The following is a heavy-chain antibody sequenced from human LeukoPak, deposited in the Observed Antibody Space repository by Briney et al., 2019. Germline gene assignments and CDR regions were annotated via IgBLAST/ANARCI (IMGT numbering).Heavy chain of an antibody. J-gene: IGHJ4*02. CDR3: ASLRLDDSSGYYSFDFDY. CDR1: GGSFSGYY. V-gene: IGHV4-34*01. CDR2: INHSGST. D-gene: IGHD3-22*01. Sequence: SETLSLTCAVYGGSFSGYYWSWIRQPPGKGLEWIGEINHSGSTNYNPSLKSRVTISVDTSENQFSLKLSSVTAADTAVYYCASLRLDDSSGYYSFDFDYWGQGTLVTVSS.